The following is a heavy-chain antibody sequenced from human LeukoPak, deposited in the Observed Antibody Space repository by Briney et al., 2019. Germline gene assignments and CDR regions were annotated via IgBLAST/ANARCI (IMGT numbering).Heavy chain of an antibody. D-gene: IGHD5-24*01. J-gene: IGHJ4*02. CDR3: ARGGYNYEGCFDY. CDR2: IIPIFGTA. Sequence: SVKVSCKASGGTFSSYAISWVRQAPGQGLEWMGGIIPIFGTANYAQKFQGRVTITADESTSTAYMELSSLRSEDTAVYYCARGGYNYEGCFDYWGQGTLVTVSS. CDR1: GGTFSSYA. V-gene: IGHV1-69*13.